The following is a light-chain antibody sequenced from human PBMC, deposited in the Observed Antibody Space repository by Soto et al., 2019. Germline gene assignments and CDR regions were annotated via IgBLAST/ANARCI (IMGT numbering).Light chain of an antibody. Sequence: DIQMTQSPSSLSASVGDRVTITCQASQDISNYLGWYQQKPGKAPKLLIYDASNLETGAPSRFSGSGSGTDFTFTISSLQPVDIATYYCQQYDNLPLTFGGGTKVEIK. CDR3: QQYDNLPLT. CDR2: DAS. J-gene: IGKJ4*01. V-gene: IGKV1-33*01. CDR1: QDISNY.